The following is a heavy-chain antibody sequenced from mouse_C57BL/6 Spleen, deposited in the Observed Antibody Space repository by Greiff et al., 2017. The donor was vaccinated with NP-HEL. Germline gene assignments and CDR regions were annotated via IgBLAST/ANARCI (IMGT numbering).Heavy chain of an antibody. CDR2: IRNKANGYTT. CDR3: ARTVVAYWYFDV. D-gene: IGHD1-1*01. V-gene: IGHV7-3*01. J-gene: IGHJ1*03. CDR1: GFTFTNYY. Sequence: EVKLMESGGGLVQPGGSLSLSCAASGFTFTNYYMSWVRQPPGKALEWLGFIRNKANGYTTEYSASVKGRFTISRDTSQSILYLQMNALRAEDSATYYCARTVVAYWYFDVWGTGTTVTVSS.